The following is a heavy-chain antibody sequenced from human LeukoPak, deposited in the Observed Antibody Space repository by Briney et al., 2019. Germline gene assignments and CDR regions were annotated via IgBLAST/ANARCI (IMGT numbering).Heavy chain of an antibody. CDR1: GFTFDDYG. Sequence: RPGGSLRLSCAASGFTFDDYGMSWVRQAPGKGREWVSVINWNGGSTGYADSVKGRFTISRDNAKNSLYLQMNSLRAEDTALYHCARRGFDTMVRGVIRANYYYYYMDVWGKGTTVTISS. J-gene: IGHJ6*03. D-gene: IGHD3-10*01. CDR2: INWNGGST. V-gene: IGHV3-20*01. CDR3: ARRGFDTMVRGVIRANYYYYYMDV.